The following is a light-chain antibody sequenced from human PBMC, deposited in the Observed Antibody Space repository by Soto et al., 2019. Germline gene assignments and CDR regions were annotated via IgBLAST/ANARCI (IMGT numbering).Light chain of an antibody. J-gene: IGLJ3*02. V-gene: IGLV2-14*01. CDR1: SSDVGSYNY. Sequence: QSALTQPPSASGSPGQSITISCTGTSSDVGSYNYVSWYQQHPGKAPKLMIYEVSNRPSGVSNRFSGSKSGNTASLTISGLQAEDEANYYCSSYTSSSNRVFGGGTKLTVL. CDR2: EVS. CDR3: SSYTSSSNRV.